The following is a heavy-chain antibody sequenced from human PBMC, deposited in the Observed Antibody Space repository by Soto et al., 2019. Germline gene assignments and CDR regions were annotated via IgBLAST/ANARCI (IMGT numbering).Heavy chain of an antibody. J-gene: IGHJ4*02. D-gene: IGHD2-21*02. CDR3: ATLTAPSDY. CDR2: ISSDESTV. CDR1: GFTFRNYF. Sequence: GSLRLSCVASGFTFRNYFMNWIRQAPGKGPEWLSYISSDESTVFYADSVKGRFTTSRDNAKNSVYLQMNSLRAEDTAVYYCATLTAPSDYWGQGSLVTVSS. V-gene: IGHV3-11*01.